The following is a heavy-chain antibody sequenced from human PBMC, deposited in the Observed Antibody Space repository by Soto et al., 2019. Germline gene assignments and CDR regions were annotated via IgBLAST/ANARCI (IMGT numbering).Heavy chain of an antibody. CDR3: ARVAIYCRGAGCFSV. CDR2: ISIDGAYI. Sequence: PWGALRLTCAASGVPISSNPMYGVRRDPAKGLEWFSSISIDGAYIYYAASLMGRFTISRDNARNSLSLQMNGLRVEDTATYYWARVAIYCRGAGCFSVWGQGTVFTVPS. J-gene: IGHJ4*02. CDR1: GVPISSNP. V-gene: IGHV3-21*01. D-gene: IGHD2-15*01.